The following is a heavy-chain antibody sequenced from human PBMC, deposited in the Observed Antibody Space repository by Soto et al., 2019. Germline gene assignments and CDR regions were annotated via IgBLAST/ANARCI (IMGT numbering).Heavy chain of an antibody. CDR2: ISGSGVST. CDR1: GFTFSSYA. V-gene: IGHV3-23*01. CDR3: AKGYSGYEWAFDI. J-gene: IGHJ3*02. Sequence: GGSLRLSCAASGFTFSSYAMSWVRQAPGKGLEWVSAISGSGVSTYYADSVKGRFTTSRDNSKNTLYLQMNSLRAEDTAVYYCAKGYSGYEWAFDIWGQGTMVTVSS. D-gene: IGHD5-12*01.